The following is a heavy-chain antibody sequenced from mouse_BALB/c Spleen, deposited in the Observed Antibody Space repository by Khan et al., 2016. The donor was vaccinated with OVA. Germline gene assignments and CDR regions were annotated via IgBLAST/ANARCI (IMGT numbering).Heavy chain of an antibody. CDR2: ISSGGTYT. V-gene: IGHV5-9-3*01. CDR1: GFSFSRYS. J-gene: IGHJ4*01. CDR3: ARHEGYYGYGLGEY. Sequence: EVELVESGGDLVRPGGSLKLSCAASGFSFSRYSMSWVRRTPEKRLEWVATISSGGTYTYYSDSVKGRFTISRDNANNTLFLQMSSLRSEDTAIXYGARHEGYYGYGLGEYWGQGTSVTVSS. D-gene: IGHD2-2*01.